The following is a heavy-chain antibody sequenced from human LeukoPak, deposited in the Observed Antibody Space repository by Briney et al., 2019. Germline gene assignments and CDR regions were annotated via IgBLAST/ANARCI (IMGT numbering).Heavy chain of an antibody. Sequence: ASETLSLTCTVSGGSISSSSYYWGWIRQPPGKGLEWIGSIYYSGSTYYNPSLKSRVTISVDTSKNQFSLKLSSVTAADTAVYYCGAWLRYIYYFDYWGQGTLVTVSS. CDR3: GAWLRYIYYFDY. J-gene: IGHJ4*02. CDR2: IYYSGST. CDR1: GGSISSSSYY. V-gene: IGHV4-39*01. D-gene: IGHD5-12*01.